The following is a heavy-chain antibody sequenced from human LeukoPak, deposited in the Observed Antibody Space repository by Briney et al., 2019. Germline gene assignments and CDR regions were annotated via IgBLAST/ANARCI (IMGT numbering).Heavy chain of an antibody. V-gene: IGHV4-4*07. Sequence: SETLSLTCTVSGGSISSYYWSWIRQPAGKGLEWIGRIYTSGSTNYNPSLKSRVTMSVDTSKNQFSLKLSSVTAADTAVYYCASDSNYEDYYFYMDVWGRGTTVTVSS. CDR1: GGSISSYY. CDR3: ASDSNYEDYYFYMDV. D-gene: IGHD4-11*01. J-gene: IGHJ6*03. CDR2: IYTSGST.